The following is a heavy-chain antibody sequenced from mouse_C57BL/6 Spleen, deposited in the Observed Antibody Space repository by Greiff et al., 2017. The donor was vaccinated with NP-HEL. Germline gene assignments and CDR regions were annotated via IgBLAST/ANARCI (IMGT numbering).Heavy chain of an antibody. J-gene: IGHJ2*01. Sequence: EVKVVESGPGMVKPSQSLSLTCTVTGYSITSGYDWHWIRHFPGNKLEWMGYISYSGSTNYNPSLKSRISITHDTSKNHFFLKLNSVTTEDTATYYCARAYSNYVIFDYWGQGTTLTVSS. CDR2: ISYSGST. V-gene: IGHV3-1*01. D-gene: IGHD2-5*01. CDR3: ARAYSNYVIFDY. CDR1: GYSITSGYD.